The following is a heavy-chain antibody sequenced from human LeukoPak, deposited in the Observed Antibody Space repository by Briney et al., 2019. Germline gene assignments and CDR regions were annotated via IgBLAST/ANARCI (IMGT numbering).Heavy chain of an antibody. J-gene: IGHJ4*02. CDR2: IIPILGIA. CDR1: GGTFSSYA. CDR3: ARVALADGWYRY. Sequence: SVKVSCKASGGTFSSYAISWVRQAPGQGLEWMGRIIPILGIANYAQKFQGRVTITADKSTSTAYMELRSLRSDDTAVYYCARVALADGWYRYWGQGTLVTVSS. V-gene: IGHV1-69*04. D-gene: IGHD6-19*01.